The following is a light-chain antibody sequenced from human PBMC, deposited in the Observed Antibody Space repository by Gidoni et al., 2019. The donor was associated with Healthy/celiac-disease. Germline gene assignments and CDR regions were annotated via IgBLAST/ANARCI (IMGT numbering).Light chain of an antibody. CDR1: SSDVGGSNY. CDR3: SSYAGSWI. CDR2: EVS. J-gene: IGLJ2*01. V-gene: IGLV2-8*01. Sequence: QSALTQPPSASGSPGQSVTISCTGTSSDVGGSNYVSWYQQHPGKAPKLMINEVSKRPSGVPDRFSGSKSGNTASLTVSGLQAEDEADYYCSSYAGSWIFGGGTKLTVL.